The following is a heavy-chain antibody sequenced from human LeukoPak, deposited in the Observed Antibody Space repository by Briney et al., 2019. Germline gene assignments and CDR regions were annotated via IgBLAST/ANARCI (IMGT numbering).Heavy chain of an antibody. D-gene: IGHD2-2*01. V-gene: IGHV4-34*01. J-gene: IGHJ4*02. Sequence: SETLSLTCAFYGGSFSSYYWSWIRQPPGEGLEWIGEINHSGSTNYNPSLKSRVTISVDTSKNQFSLKLSSVTAADTAVYYCARGGYCSSTSCYAGRFDYWGQGTLVTVSS. CDR1: GGSFSSYY. CDR2: INHSGST. CDR3: ARGGYCSSTSCYAGRFDY.